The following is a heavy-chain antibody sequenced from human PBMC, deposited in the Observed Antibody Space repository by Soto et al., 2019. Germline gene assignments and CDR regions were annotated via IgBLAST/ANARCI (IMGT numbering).Heavy chain of an antibody. CDR1: GGSFSGYI. D-gene: IGHD1-26*01. CDR2: INHSGSA. Sequence: QVQLQQSGAGLLKPSETLSLTCDVYGGSFSGYIWTWIRQTPGKGLQWIGQINHSGSANYNPSLKSRVTIPVHTSNSQFSLELNAVTAADTAVYYCARGLISGSHYSGGWYYFDSWGQGTQVTVSS. J-gene: IGHJ4*02. V-gene: IGHV4-34*01. CDR3: ARGLISGSHYSGGWYYFDS.